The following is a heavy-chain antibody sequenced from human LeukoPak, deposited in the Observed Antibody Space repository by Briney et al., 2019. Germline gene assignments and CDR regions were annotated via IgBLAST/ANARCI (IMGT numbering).Heavy chain of an antibody. V-gene: IGHV3-11*01. D-gene: IGHD5-24*01. J-gene: IGHJ6*02. CDR3: AGGLLEAQGWLQWLGTVYSMDV. CDR1: GFNFSDYY. CDR2: MSSRSGII. Sequence: GGSLRLSCVASGFNFSDYYMNWIRQSPGKGLEWISYMSSRSGIIYYADSVKGRFTISRDNARNSLYLQMNSLRVDDTAVHYCAGGLLEAQGWLQWLGTVYSMDVWGQGTPVTVSS.